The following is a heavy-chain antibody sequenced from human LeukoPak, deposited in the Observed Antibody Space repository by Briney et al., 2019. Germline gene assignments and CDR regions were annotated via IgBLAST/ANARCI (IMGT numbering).Heavy chain of an antibody. J-gene: IGHJ4*02. D-gene: IGHD2-15*01. CDR3: ARASARVVAAPGY. Sequence: SETLSLTCAVSGGSISSGGYYWSWIRQPPGKGLEWIGEINHSGSTNYNPSLKSRVTISVDTSKNQFSLKLSSVTAADTAVYYCARASARVVAAPGYWGQGTLVTVSS. CDR2: INHSGST. CDR1: GGSISSGGYY. V-gene: IGHV4-34*01.